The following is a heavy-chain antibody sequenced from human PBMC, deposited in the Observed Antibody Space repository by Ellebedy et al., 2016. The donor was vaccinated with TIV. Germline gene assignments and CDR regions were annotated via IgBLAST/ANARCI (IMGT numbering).Heavy chain of an antibody. CDR1: GFTFSSYA. V-gene: IGHV3-9*01. CDR2: ISWNSGSI. Sequence: SLKISXAASGFTFSSYAMHWVRQAPGKGLEWVSGISWNSGSIGYADSVKGRFTISRDNSKNSLYLQMNSLRAEDTALYYCAKAGGPGYYYYGMDVWGQGTTVTVSS. D-gene: IGHD3-16*01. CDR3: AKAGGPGYYYYGMDV. J-gene: IGHJ6*02.